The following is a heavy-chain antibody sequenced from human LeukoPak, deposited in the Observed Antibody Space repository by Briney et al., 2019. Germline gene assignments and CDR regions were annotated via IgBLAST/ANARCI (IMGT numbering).Heavy chain of an antibody. CDR2: MNPNSGNT. J-gene: IGHJ6*03. CDR1: GYTFTSYD. CDR3: AREGNPIYYYYMDV. V-gene: IGHV1-8*02. Sequence: ASVKVSCKASGYTFTSYDINWVRQATGQGLEWMGWMNPNSGNTGYAQKFQGRVTMTRDTSISTAYMELRSLRSDDTAVYYCAREGNPIYYYYMDVWGKGTTVTVSS.